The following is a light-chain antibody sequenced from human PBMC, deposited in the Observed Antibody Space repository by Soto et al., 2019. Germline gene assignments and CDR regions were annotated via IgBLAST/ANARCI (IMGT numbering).Light chain of an antibody. J-gene: IGKJ1*01. CDR1: QSISNW. V-gene: IGKV1-5*01. Sequence: IQLTQSPSTLPASVGDRVTLTCRASQSISNWLDWYQQKPGTAPKLLLYHASILETAVPSRFSGNGSGTEFTLTISSLQPGDFATYYCQQYNSYSFGQGSRVEIK. CDR3: QQYNSYS. CDR2: HAS.